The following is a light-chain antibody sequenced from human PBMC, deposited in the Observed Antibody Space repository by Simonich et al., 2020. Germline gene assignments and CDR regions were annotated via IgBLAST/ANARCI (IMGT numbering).Light chain of an antibody. CDR2: AAS. V-gene: IGKV1-39*01. J-gene: IGKJ2*01. Sequence: DIQLTQSPSSLSASVGYRVTLTCRESQSISSYLNWYQQKPGKAPKLLIYAASSLQSGVPSRFSGSGSGTDFTRTISSLQPEDFATYYCQQSYSTPYTFGQGTKLEIK. CDR1: QSISSY. CDR3: QQSYSTPYT.